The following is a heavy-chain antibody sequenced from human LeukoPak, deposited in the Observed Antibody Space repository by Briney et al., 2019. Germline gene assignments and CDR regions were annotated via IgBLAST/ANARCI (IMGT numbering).Heavy chain of an antibody. Sequence: ASVKVSCKASGYTFTSYAMHWVRQAPGQRLEWLGWINAGNGNTKYSQELQGRVTISRDTSASTAYMELSSMRSEDMAVYYCAGVVKYSSGPRTDLLAYYFDSWGQGALVTGSS. CDR1: GYTFTSYA. J-gene: IGHJ4*02. CDR2: INAGNGNT. D-gene: IGHD6-19*01. CDR3: AGVVKYSSGPRTDLLAYYFDS. V-gene: IGHV1-3*03.